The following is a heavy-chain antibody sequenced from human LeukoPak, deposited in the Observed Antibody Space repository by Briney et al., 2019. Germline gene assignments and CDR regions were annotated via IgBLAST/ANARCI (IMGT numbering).Heavy chain of an antibody. D-gene: IGHD3-10*01. J-gene: IGHJ4*02. Sequence: GSLRLSCAASGFTVSSNYMSWIRQPPGKGLEWIGSIYYSGSTYYNPSLKSRVTISVDTSKNQFSLKLNSVTATDTAVYYCARHYGPWGQGTLVTVSS. CDR2: IYYSGST. V-gene: IGHV4-39*01. CDR3: ARHYGP. CDR1: GFTVSSNY.